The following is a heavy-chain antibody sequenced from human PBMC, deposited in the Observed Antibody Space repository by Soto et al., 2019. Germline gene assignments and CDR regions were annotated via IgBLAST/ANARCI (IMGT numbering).Heavy chain of an antibody. J-gene: IGHJ3*02. CDR3: AKDLLDYVSGRFDS. CDR1: GFTFSSYA. D-gene: IGHD4-17*01. V-gene: IGHV3-23*01. CDR2: ISGGGGTT. Sequence: EVQLLESGGGLVQPGGSLRLSCAASGFTFSSYAMSWVRQAPGKGLEWVSGISGGGGTTYYAYSGKGRFTISRDSSKNTLYQQMNRLRAEDTAAYYGAKDLLDYVSGRFDSWGQRTMVNVSS.